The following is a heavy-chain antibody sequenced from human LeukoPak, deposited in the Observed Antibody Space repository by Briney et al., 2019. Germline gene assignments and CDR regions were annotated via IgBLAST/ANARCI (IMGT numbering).Heavy chain of an antibody. CDR3: AREQVLESAFDI. V-gene: IGHV4-59*01. Sequence: NSSETLSLTCTVSGGSISSYYWSWIRQPPGKGLEWIGYIYYSGSTNYNPSLKSRVTISVDTSKNQFSLKLSSVTAADTAVYYCAREQVLESAFDIWGQGTMVTVSS. J-gene: IGHJ3*02. CDR2: IYYSGST. CDR1: GGSISSYY. D-gene: IGHD3-3*01.